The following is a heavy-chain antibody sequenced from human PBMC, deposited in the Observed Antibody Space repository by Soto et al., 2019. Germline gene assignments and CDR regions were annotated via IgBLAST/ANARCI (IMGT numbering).Heavy chain of an antibody. Sequence: EVQLLESGGGLVQPGGSLRLSCAASGFTFSNSAMSWVRQAPGKGLEWVSAISGNGGNTYYADSVKGRFAISRDNSKNTLYLQMNSLRVEDTALYYCAKVEAAAGRSWSLFDCWGRGTLVTVSS. CDR3: AKVEAAAGRSWSLFDC. D-gene: IGHD6-13*01. J-gene: IGHJ4*02. CDR2: ISGNGGNT. V-gene: IGHV3-23*01. CDR1: GFTFSNSA.